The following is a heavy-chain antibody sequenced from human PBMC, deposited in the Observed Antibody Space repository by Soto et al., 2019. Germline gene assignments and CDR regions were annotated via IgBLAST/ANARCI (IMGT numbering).Heavy chain of an antibody. Sequence: ASVKVSCKASGYTFTSYAMHWVRQAPGQRLEWMGWINAGNGNTKYSQKFQGRVTITRDTSASTAYMELSSLRSEDTAVYYCARGSSIPRSYGSDPPYYWGQGTLVTVSS. CDR1: GYTFTSYA. D-gene: IGHD3-10*01. J-gene: IGHJ4*02. CDR3: ARGSSIPRSYGSDPPYY. V-gene: IGHV1-3*01. CDR2: INAGNGNT.